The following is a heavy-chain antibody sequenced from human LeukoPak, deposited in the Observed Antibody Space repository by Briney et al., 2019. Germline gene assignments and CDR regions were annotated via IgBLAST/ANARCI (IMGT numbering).Heavy chain of an antibody. CDR2: IIPILGIA. V-gene: IGHV1-69*04. J-gene: IGHJ5*02. CDR1: GGTFSSYA. Sequence: EASVAVSCKASGGTFSSYAISWVRQAPGQGLEWMGRIIPILGIANYAQKFQGRVTITADKSTSTAYMELSSLRSEDTAVYYCARGGLGSCSGGSCPSNWFDPWGQGTLVTVSS. D-gene: IGHD2-15*01. CDR3: ARGGLGSCSGGSCPSNWFDP.